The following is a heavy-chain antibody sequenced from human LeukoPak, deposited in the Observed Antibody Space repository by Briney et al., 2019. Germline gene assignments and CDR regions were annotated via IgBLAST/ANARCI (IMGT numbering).Heavy chain of an antibody. CDR1: GGSLSSYY. D-gene: IGHD3-3*01. V-gene: IGHV4-4*07. CDR3: ARENHPLFGVFTTYNWFDP. Sequence: SETLSLTCTVSGGSLSSYYWSWLRQPAGKGLEWIGRIYTSGSTNYNPSLTSRGTMSVDTSKNQFSLKLSSVTAADTAVYYCARENHPLFGVFTTYNWFDPWGQGTLVTVSS. J-gene: IGHJ5*02. CDR2: IYTSGST.